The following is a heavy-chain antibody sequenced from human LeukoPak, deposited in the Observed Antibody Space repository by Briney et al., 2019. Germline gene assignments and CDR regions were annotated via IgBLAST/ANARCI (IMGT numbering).Heavy chain of an antibody. CDR1: GDSISSSNYY. J-gene: IGHJ6*03. Sequence: SETLSLTCTVSGDSISSSNYYWGWIRQPPGKGLEWIASIYYSGSTYYNPSLKSRVTISVDMSKNQFSLRLSSVTAADTAVYYCARTTEGYAGGPGYSYYYYMDVWGKGTTVTISS. CDR2: IYYSGST. CDR3: ARTTEGYAGGPGYSYYYYMDV. V-gene: IGHV4-39*01. D-gene: IGHD5-12*01.